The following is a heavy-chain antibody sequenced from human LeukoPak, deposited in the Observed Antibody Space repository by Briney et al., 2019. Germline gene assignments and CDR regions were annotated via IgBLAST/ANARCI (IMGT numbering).Heavy chain of an antibody. J-gene: IGHJ4*02. D-gene: IGHD2-8*01. Sequence: TSQTLSLTCTVSGGSISSGGYYWSWIRQHPGKGLEWIGYIYYSGSTYYNPSLKSRVTISVDTSKNQFSLKLSSVTAADTAVYYCATSEYNGGSYWDYWGQGTLVTVSS. CDR2: IYYSGST. CDR1: GGSISSGGYY. V-gene: IGHV4-31*03. CDR3: ATSEYNGGSYWDY.